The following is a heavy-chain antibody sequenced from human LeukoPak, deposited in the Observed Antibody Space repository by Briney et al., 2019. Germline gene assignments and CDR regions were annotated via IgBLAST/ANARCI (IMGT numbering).Heavy chain of an antibody. CDR3: ARLKYYYDSSGLFQH. V-gene: IGHV3-21*01. Sequence: PGGSLRLSCAASGFTFSSYSMNWVRQAPGKGLEWVPSISSSSSYIYYADSVKGRFTISRDNAKNSLYLQMNSLRAEDTAVYYCARLKYYYDSSGLFQHWGQGTLVTVSS. J-gene: IGHJ1*01. CDR1: GFTFSSYS. D-gene: IGHD3-22*01. CDR2: ISSSSSYI.